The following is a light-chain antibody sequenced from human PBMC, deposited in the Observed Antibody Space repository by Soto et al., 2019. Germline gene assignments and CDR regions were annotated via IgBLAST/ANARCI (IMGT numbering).Light chain of an antibody. Sequence: DIVLTQSPGTLSLSPGETATLSCRASQAVLNDYLAWFQQKPGQAPRLLIYGISNRAPGIPDRFSGRGSGTDFTLTITRLEPEDFALYYCQHFGTPPWTFGLGTKVEIK. CDR3: QHFGTPPWT. CDR1: QAVLNDY. J-gene: IGKJ1*01. V-gene: IGKV3-20*01. CDR2: GIS.